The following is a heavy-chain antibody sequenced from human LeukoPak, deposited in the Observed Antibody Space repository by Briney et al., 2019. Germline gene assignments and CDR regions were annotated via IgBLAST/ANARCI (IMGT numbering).Heavy chain of an antibody. D-gene: IGHD5-12*01. CDR2: IYAGAST. CDR1: GFTITSNY. J-gene: IGHJ4*02. V-gene: IGHV3-66*04. Sequence: GGSLRLSCAASGFTITSNYINWVRQAPGKGLECVSVIYAGASTYYADSVEGRFIVSRDTSKNTVFLQMNSLRAEDTAFYFCARQPGLPDKRGYSGYAPRHYFDYWGQGTLVTVSS. CDR3: ARQPGLPDKRGYSGYAPRHYFDY.